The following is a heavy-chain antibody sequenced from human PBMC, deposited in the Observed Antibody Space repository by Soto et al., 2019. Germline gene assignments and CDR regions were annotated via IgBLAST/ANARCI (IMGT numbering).Heavy chain of an antibody. V-gene: IGHV1-69*13. D-gene: IGHD1-7*01. CDR2: IVPIFGTA. Sequence: SVKVSCKASGGTFSSYAISWVRQAPGQGLEWMGGIVPIFGTANYAQKFQGRVTITADESTSTAYMELSSLRSEDTAVYYCVRYQNWNYDYWGQGTLVTVSS. CDR3: VRYQNWNYDY. CDR1: GGTFSSYA. J-gene: IGHJ4*02.